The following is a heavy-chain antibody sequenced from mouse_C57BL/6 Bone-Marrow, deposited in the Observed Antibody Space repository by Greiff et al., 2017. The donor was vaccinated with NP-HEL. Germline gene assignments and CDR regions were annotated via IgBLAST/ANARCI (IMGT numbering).Heavy chain of an antibody. V-gene: IGHV1-54*01. D-gene: IGHD1-1*01. Sequence: VKLQQSGAELVRPGTSVKVSCKASGYAFTNYLIEWVKQRPGQGLEWIGVINPGSGGTNYNEKFKGKATLTADKSSSTAYMQLSSLTSEDSAVYFCASGDYYGSSFYWYFDVWGTGTTVTVSS. J-gene: IGHJ1*03. CDR1: GYAFTNYL. CDR2: INPGSGGT. CDR3: ASGDYYGSSFYWYFDV.